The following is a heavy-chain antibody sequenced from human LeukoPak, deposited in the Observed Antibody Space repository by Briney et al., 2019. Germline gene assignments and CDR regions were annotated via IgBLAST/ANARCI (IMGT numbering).Heavy chain of an antibody. CDR1: GFTFSTYW. V-gene: IGHV3-74*01. D-gene: IGHD6-19*01. J-gene: IGHJ4*02. CDR2: ISSDGSNT. Sequence: QAGGSLRLSCAASGFTFSTYWMHWVRQAPGKGPVWVSGISSDGSNTIYADSVKGRFTISRDNAKNTLYLQMSSLRAEDAAVYYCVRDKISGWFVDQWGQAALVTVSS. CDR3: VRDKISGWFVDQ.